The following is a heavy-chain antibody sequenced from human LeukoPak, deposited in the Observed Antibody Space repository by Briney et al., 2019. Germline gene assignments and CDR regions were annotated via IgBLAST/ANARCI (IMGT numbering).Heavy chain of an antibody. V-gene: IGHV1-69*13. CDR1: GGTFSSYA. CDR2: IIPIFGTA. CDR3: ARAPYSSSWTTVDYFQH. D-gene: IGHD6-13*01. J-gene: IGHJ1*01. Sequence: ASVKVSCKASGGTFSSYAISWVRQAPGQGLEWMGGIIPIFGTANYAQKFQGRVTITADESTSTAYMELSSLRSEDTAVYYCARAPYSSSWTTVDYFQHWGQGTLVTVSS.